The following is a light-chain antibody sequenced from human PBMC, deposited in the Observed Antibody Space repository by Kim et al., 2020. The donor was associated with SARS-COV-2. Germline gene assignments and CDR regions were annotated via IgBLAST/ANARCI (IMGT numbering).Light chain of an antibody. CDR3: QQSYSTPAT. Sequence: DIQMTQSPSSLSASVGDRVTITCRASQSISSYLNWYQQKPGKAPKLLIYAASSLQSGVPSRFSGGGSGTDFTLTISSLQPENFATYYCQQSYSTPATFGGGTKLEI. J-gene: IGKJ4*01. CDR1: QSISSY. V-gene: IGKV1-39*01. CDR2: AAS.